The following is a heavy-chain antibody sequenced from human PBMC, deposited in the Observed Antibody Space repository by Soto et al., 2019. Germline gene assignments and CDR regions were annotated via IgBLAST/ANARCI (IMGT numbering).Heavy chain of an antibody. V-gene: IGHV1-18*04. J-gene: IGHJ6*02. Sequence: QDQLVQSGAEVKKPGASVKISCEASGYTFTSHGISWVRQAPGQGLEWLGWISTYNSRTHYAQKVQGRVTMTTDTSPSTAYLVLRSLTFDDTAVYYCARARYCASPSCYKHYYYGMDTWGQGTTVTVSS. CDR2: ISTYNSRT. CDR1: GYTFTSHG. CDR3: ARARYCASPSCYKHYYYGMDT. D-gene: IGHD2-2*02.